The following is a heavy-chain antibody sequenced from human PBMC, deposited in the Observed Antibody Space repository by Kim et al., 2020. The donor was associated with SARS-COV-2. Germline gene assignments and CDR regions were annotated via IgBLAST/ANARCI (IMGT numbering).Heavy chain of an antibody. CDR3: ARDGYYDILTGRRVYGMDV. CDR1: GGSISSSNW. CDR2: IYHSGST. V-gene: IGHV4-4*02. Sequence: SETLSLTCAVSGGSISSSNWWSWVRQPPGNGLEWIGEIYHSGSTNYNPSLKSRVTISVDKSKNQFSLKLSSVTAADTAVYYCARDGYYDILTGRRVYGMDVWGQGTTVTVSS. D-gene: IGHD3-9*01. J-gene: IGHJ6*02.